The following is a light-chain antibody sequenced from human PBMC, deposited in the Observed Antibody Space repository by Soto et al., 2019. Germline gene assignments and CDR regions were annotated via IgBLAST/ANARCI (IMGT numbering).Light chain of an antibody. Sequence: DIQMTQSPSTLSASVGDRYTITCRAGQSISTWLAWYQQKPGKAPXXLIYMASKLESGVPSRFSGSGSGTEFTLPISSMQPDDFATYYCHQYNSNWTFGQGTKGDIK. V-gene: IGKV1-5*03. CDR2: MAS. J-gene: IGKJ1*01. CDR1: QSISTW. CDR3: HQYNSNWT.